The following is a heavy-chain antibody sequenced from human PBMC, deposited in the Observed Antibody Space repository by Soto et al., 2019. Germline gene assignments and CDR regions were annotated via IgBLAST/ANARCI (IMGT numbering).Heavy chain of an antibody. CDR3: AKDRAEYSGYDGYFDY. CDR2: ISGSGGST. V-gene: IGHV3-23*01. D-gene: IGHD5-12*01. Sequence: PGGSLRRPCAASGFTFSSYAMSWVRQAPGKGLEWVSAISGSGGSTYYADSVKGRFTISRDNSKNPLYLQMNSLRAEDTAVYYCAKDRAEYSGYDGYFDYWGQGTLVTVSS. J-gene: IGHJ4*02. CDR1: GFTFSSYA.